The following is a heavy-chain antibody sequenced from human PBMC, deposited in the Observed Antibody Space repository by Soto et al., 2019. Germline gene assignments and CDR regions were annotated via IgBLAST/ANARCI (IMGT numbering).Heavy chain of an antibody. D-gene: IGHD1-26*01. Sequence: GPSVRVSCKASGYTFTSYYMHWVRQAPGQGLEWMGIINPSGGSTSYAQKFQGRVTMTRDTSTNTVYMELSSLRSEDTAVYYCARWVGATPFGMDVWGQGTTVTVSS. CDR1: GYTFTSYY. CDR2: INPSGGST. J-gene: IGHJ6*02. CDR3: ARWVGATPFGMDV. V-gene: IGHV1-46*01.